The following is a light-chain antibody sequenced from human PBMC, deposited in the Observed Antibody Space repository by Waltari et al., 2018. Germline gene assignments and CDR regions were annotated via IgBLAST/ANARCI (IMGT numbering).Light chain of an antibody. CDR2: GAS. CDR3: QQAHTFPFT. CDR1: EGLRTW. Sequence: DIQMAQSPSSVSASVGDTVTITCRASEGLRTWLAWYQQKPGKAPKLLIYGASILQSGVPARCSGSGSGTDFTLTISNLQADDFASYYCQQAHTFPFTFGPGTKVYIK. J-gene: IGKJ3*01. V-gene: IGKV1-12*01.